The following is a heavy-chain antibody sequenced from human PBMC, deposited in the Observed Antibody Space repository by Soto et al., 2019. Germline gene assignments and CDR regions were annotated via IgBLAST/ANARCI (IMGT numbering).Heavy chain of an antibody. CDR2: ISYSGST. V-gene: IGHV4-31*11. D-gene: IGHD2-2*01. J-gene: IGHJ6*03. Sequence: QVQLQESGPGLVRPSQTLSLTCAVSGGSLSSGNFYWNWIRQHPGKGLEWIGYISYSGSTYYNPSLNSRVTISVDTSNNQFSLKLGSVTAADTAVYYCAREVPAAMGGVPYYRMDVWGKGTTVTVTS. CDR3: AREVPAAMGGVPYYRMDV. CDR1: GGSLSSGNFY.